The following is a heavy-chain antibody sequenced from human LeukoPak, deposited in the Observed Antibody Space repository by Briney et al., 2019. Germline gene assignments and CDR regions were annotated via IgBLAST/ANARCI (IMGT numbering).Heavy chain of an antibody. V-gene: IGHV1-8*01. Sequence: ASVKVSCKASGYTFTSYDINWVRQATGQGLEWMGWMNPNSGNSGYAQKFQGRVTITRDTSASTAYMELSSLRSEDTAVYYCARERAAAFDYWGQGTLVTVSS. D-gene: IGHD6-25*01. CDR2: MNPNSGNS. CDR3: ARERAAAFDY. CDR1: GYTFTSYD. J-gene: IGHJ4*02.